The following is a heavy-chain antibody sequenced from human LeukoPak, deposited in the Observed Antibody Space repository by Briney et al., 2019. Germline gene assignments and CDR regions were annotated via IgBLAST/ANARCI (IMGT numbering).Heavy chain of an antibody. CDR1: GFTFSNYA. CDR2: ILGSGGST. CDR3: AKWGDYDVLTGYYVPDY. D-gene: IGHD3-9*01. V-gene: IGHV3-23*01. J-gene: IGHJ4*02. Sequence: GGSLRLSCAASGFTFSNYAMSWVRQTPGKGLEWVSAILGSGGSTYYADSVKGRFTVSRDNSKSTLYLQMNSLRAEDTALYYCAKWGDYDVLTGYYVPDYWGQGTLVTVSS.